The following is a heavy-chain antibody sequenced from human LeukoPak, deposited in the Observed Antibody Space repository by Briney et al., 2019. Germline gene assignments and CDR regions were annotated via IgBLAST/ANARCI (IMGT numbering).Heavy chain of an antibody. CDR1: GFTFSSYE. CDR2: ISSSGSTI. V-gene: IGHV3-48*03. D-gene: IGHD3-3*01. CDR3: AGSIFGVVPLFDY. J-gene: IGHJ4*02. Sequence: GGSLRLSCAASGFTFSSYEMNWVRQAPGKGLEWVSYISSSGSTIYYADSVKGRFTISRDNAKNSLYPQMNSLRAEDTAVYYCAGSIFGVVPLFDYWGQGTLVTVSS.